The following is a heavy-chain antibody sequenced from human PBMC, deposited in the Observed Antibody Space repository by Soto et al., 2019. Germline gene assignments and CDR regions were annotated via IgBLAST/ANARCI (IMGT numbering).Heavy chain of an antibody. D-gene: IGHD4-4*01. CDR2: ICDRNDAT. CDR3: ARDTSVTLSADFAY. V-gene: IGHV3-21*01. CDR1: GFTFSDYA. J-gene: IGHJ4*02. Sequence: PGGSLRLSCAASGFTFSDYAMSWVRQAPGKGLQWVSVICDRNDATYYADSVKGRFTISRDNAKNSLYLQMNSLRAEDTAVYYCARDTSVTLSADFAYWGQRTLVTVSS.